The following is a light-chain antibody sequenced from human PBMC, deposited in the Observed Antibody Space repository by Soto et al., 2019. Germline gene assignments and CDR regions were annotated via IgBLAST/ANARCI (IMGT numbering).Light chain of an antibody. CDR1: ESMSTW. CDR2: DAS. Sequence: DSQMTQSPSTLSASVGDRVTITCRASESMSTWLAWYQQKPGKAPKLLIYDASNLESGVPSRFSGSGSGTEFTLTISSLQPDDFATYYCQHYNSYSEAFGQGTKVDIK. V-gene: IGKV1-5*01. CDR3: QHYNSYSEA. J-gene: IGKJ1*01.